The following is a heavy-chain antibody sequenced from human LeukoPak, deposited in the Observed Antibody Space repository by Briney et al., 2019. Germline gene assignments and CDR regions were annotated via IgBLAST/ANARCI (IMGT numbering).Heavy chain of an antibody. J-gene: IGHJ4*02. CDR3: ARDSGSGWSPFDY. CDR1: GFTFSSYA. V-gene: IGHV3-30*04. D-gene: IGHD6-19*01. Sequence: QSGGSLRLSCAASGFTFSSYAIHWVRQAPGKGLEWVALISYDGSDKYYADSVKGRFTISRDNSKNTLYLQMNSLRAEDTAVYYCARDSGSGWSPFDYWGQGTLVTVSS. CDR2: ISYDGSDK.